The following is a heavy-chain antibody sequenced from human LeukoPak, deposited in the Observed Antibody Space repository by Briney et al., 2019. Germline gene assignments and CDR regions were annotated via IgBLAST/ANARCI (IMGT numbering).Heavy chain of an antibody. CDR2: TYYRSKWYN. CDR3: ARTSITMVRGSTIWSRNWFDP. V-gene: IGHV6-1*01. D-gene: IGHD3-10*01. Sequence: SQTLSLTCAISGDSVSSNSAALNWIRQSPSRGLEWLGRTYYRSKWYNDYAVSVKSRITINPDTSKNQFSLQLNSVTPEDTAVYYCARTSITMVRGSTIWSRNWFDPWGQGTLVTVSS. CDR1: GDSVSSNSAA. J-gene: IGHJ5*02.